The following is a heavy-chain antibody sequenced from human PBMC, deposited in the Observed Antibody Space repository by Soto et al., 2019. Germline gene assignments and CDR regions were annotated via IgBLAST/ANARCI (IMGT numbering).Heavy chain of an antibody. CDR1: GFTFSSYG. D-gene: IGHD6-19*01. V-gene: IGHV3-33*01. J-gene: IGHJ6*02. CDR2: IWYDGSNK. CDR3: ARDMVAGTYGMDL. Sequence: QVQLVESGGGVVQPGRSLRLSCAASGFTFSSYGMHWVRQAPGKGLEWVAVIWYDGSNKYYADSVKGRFTISRDNSKNTLYLQMNSLRAEDTAVYYCARDMVAGTYGMDLWGQGTTVTVSS.